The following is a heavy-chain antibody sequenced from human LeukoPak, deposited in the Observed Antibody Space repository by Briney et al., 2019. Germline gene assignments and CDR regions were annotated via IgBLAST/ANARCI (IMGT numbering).Heavy chain of an antibody. J-gene: IGHJ6*03. D-gene: IGHD5-18*01. CDR3: ARVPPRGYSYGEAYYYYYMDV. CDR1: GFTFSDYY. Sequence: PGGSLRLSCAASGFTFSDYYMSWIRQAPGKGLEWVSYISSSGSTIYYADSVKGRFTISRDNAKNSLYLQMNSLRAEDTAVYYCARVPPRGYSYGEAYYYYYMDVWGKGTTVTISS. CDR2: ISSSGSTI. V-gene: IGHV3-11*01.